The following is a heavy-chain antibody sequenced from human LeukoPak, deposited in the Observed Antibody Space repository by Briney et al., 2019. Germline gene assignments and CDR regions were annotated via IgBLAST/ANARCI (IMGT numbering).Heavy chain of an antibody. CDR1: GFTFSSYA. Sequence: GGSLRLSCAASGFTFSSYAMNWVRQAPGKGLEWVSSIRSSNSYIYYADSVKGRFTISRDNAKNSLYLQMNSLSAEDRAVYYCAGGEMDIIGWGKGTMVTVSS. D-gene: IGHD5-24*01. J-gene: IGHJ4*02. V-gene: IGHV3-21*01. CDR2: IRSSNSYI. CDR3: AGGEMDIIG.